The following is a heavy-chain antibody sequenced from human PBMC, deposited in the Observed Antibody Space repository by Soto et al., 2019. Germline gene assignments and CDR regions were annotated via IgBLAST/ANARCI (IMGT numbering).Heavy chain of an antibody. CDR3: ARLSVDSYGMDV. V-gene: IGHV5-51*01. Sequence: GESLKISCKGSVYSFTSHWIAWVRQMPGKGLEWMGIIYPGDSDIRNSPSFQGQVTISADKSISTAYLQWSSLKASDTAMYYCARLSVDSYGMDVWGQGTTVTVSS. CDR1: VYSFTSHW. CDR2: IYPGDSDI. J-gene: IGHJ6*02. D-gene: IGHD3-3*01.